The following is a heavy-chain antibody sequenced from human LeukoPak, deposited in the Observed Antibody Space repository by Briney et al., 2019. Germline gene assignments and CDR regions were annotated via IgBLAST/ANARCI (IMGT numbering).Heavy chain of an antibody. CDR2: IKTNDEGVTT. CDR1: GFSFTYAW. V-gene: IGHV3-15*01. D-gene: IGHD5-12*01. Sequence: GGSLRLSCAASGFSFTYAWMSWFRQAPGKGLEWVARIKTNDEGVTTDYDAPVKGRFTISRDDSKTTLYLQMNSLKTDDTAVYYCSADDSSKVAPFDYWGQGTLVTVSS. CDR3: SADDSSKVAPFDY. J-gene: IGHJ4*02.